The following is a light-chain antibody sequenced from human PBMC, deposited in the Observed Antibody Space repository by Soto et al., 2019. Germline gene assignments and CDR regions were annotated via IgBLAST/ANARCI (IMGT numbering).Light chain of an antibody. CDR3: QQYTSYCT. J-gene: IGKJ3*01. V-gene: IGKV1-5*03. Sequence: DIQMTQSPSTLSASVGDRVTITCRASQSINSWLAWYQQKPGKAPNLLIYKASNLESGVPSRFSGSGSGTEFTLTISSLQPDDFATYYCQQYTSYCTFGPGTKVDMK. CDR1: QSINSW. CDR2: KAS.